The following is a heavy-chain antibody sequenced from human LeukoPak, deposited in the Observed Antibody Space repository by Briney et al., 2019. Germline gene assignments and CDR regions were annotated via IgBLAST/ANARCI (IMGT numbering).Heavy chain of an antibody. J-gene: IGHJ4*02. CDR3: ARHVSGDSDYFDY. CDR2: IYYSGST. V-gene: IGHV4-59*08. D-gene: IGHD2-21*02. CDR1: GGSISSYC. Sequence: KASETLSLTCTVSGGSISSYCWSWIRQPPGKGLEWIGYIYYSGSTNYNPSLKSRVTISVDTSKNQFSLKLSSVTAADTAVYYCARHVSGDSDYFDYWGQGTLVTVSS.